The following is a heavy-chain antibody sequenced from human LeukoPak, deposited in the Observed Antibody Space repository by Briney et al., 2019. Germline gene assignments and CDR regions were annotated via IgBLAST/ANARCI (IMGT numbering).Heavy chain of an antibody. Sequence: GGSLRLSCAASGFTVSSNYMSWVRQAPGKGLEWVSVIYSGGSTYYADSVKGRLTISRDNSKNTLYLQMNSLRAEDTAVYYCARQNYDFWSGYYSDWGQGTLVTVSS. CDR1: GFTVSSNY. J-gene: IGHJ4*02. D-gene: IGHD3-3*01. CDR3: ARQNYDFWSGYYSD. CDR2: IYSGGST. V-gene: IGHV3-53*01.